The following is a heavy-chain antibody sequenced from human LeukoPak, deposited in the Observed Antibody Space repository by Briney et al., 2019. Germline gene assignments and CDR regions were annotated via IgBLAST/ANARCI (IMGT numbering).Heavy chain of an antibody. Sequence: SVNVSCKASGGTFSSYAISWVRQAPGQGLEWMGGIIPIFGTANYAQKFQGRGTITADESTSTAYMELSSLRSEDTAVYYCARSREVAALWSPFDYWGQGTLVTVSS. CDR1: GGTFSSYA. D-gene: IGHD6-19*01. CDR3: ARSREVAALWSPFDY. J-gene: IGHJ4*02. V-gene: IGHV1-69*01. CDR2: IIPIFGTA.